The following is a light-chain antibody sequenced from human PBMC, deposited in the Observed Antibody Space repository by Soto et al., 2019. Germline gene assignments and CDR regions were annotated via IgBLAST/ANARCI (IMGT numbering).Light chain of an antibody. V-gene: IGLV1-44*01. CDR3: AAWDDSLNAYV. Sequence: QSALTQAPSVSGSPGQRVTSTCSGSSSNMVRNSVNWYQHLPGTAPKLLTHDNNHRPPGFPDRLSSPYSGSSPSPSIRLVQPEDEADYSCAAWDDSLNAYVFGDGTKVTVL. CDR1: SSNMVRNS. CDR2: DNN. J-gene: IGLJ1*01.